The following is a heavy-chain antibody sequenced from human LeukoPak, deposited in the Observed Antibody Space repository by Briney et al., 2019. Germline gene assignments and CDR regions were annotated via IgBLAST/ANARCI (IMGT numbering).Heavy chain of an antibody. CDR1: GYSFTNYG. V-gene: IGHV1-18*01. Sequence: ASAKVSCKASGYSFTNYGISWVRQAPGQGLEWMGWISAYNGNTNSAQKLQGRVTMTTDTSTSTAYMELRSLRSDDTAMYYCARVGYYDSSGYRGIFDYWGQGTLVTVSS. J-gene: IGHJ4*02. D-gene: IGHD3-22*01. CDR2: ISAYNGNT. CDR3: ARVGYYDSSGYRGIFDY.